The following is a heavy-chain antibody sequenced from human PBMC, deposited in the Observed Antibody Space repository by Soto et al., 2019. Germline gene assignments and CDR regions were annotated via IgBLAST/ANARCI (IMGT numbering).Heavy chain of an antibody. CDR1: GFTFSSYS. CDR2: ISSSSSTI. J-gene: IGHJ5*02. D-gene: IGHD3-10*01. Sequence: PGGSLRLSCAASGFTFSSYSMNWVRQAPGKGLEWVSYISSSSSTIYYADSVKGRFTISRDTSKNTLSLQMDSLRVEDTAIYYCVKEGRLAVGGLDLWGQGALVTVSS. CDR3: VKEGRLAVGGLDL. V-gene: IGHV3-48*01.